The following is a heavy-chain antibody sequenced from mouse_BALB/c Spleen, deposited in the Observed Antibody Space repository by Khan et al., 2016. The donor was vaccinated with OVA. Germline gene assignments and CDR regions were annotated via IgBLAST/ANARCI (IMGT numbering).Heavy chain of an antibody. CDR1: GYSITSDYA. D-gene: IGHD3-1*01. Sequence: EVQLQESGPGLVKPSQSLSLTCTVTGYSITSDYAWNWIRQFPGNKLEWMGYMGYSGTTSYNPSLKSRISITRETSKNQFFLQLNSVTTEDTATYYCARSEGLPFAYWGQGTLVTVSA. CDR3: ARSEGLPFAY. V-gene: IGHV3-2*02. J-gene: IGHJ3*01. CDR2: MGYSGTT.